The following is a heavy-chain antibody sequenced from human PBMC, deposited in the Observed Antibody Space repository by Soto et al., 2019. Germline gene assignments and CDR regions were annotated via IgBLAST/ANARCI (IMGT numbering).Heavy chain of an antibody. Sequence: ASVKVSCKASGYTFTSYYMHWVRQAPGQGLEWMGIINPSGGSTSYAQKFQGRVTMTRDTSTSTVYMELSSLRSEDTAVYYCARDTYYYDSSGQRLGWFDPWGQGTLVTVPQ. J-gene: IGHJ5*02. CDR3: ARDTYYYDSSGQRLGWFDP. D-gene: IGHD3-22*01. V-gene: IGHV1-46*01. CDR1: GYTFTSYY. CDR2: INPSGGST.